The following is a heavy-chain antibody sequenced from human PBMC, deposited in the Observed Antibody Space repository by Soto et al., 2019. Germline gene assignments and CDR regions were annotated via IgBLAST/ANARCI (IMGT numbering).Heavy chain of an antibody. CDR3: AKGSDPVSTSSGDV. J-gene: IGHJ6*02. Sequence: EVQLLESGGGLVQPGGSLRLSCAASGFTFSSYAMSWVRQAPGKGLEWVSDISGSGSSTYYADSVKGRFTISRDNSKNMLFLQMNRMRAEDTAVYYCAKGSDPVSTSSGDVWGQGTTVTVSS. CDR2: ISGSGSST. V-gene: IGHV3-23*01. D-gene: IGHD6-25*01. CDR1: GFTFSSYA.